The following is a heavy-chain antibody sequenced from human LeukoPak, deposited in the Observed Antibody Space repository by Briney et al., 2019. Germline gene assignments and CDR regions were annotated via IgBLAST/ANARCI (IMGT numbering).Heavy chain of an antibody. Sequence: PGGSLRLSCAASGFTFSSYEMNWVRQAPGKGLEWVSSISTSWSTIYYADSVKGRFTISRDDSNNALYLQMHSLRAEDTALYYCASGPPFLKYFEYWGQGTLVTVSS. CDR1: GFTFSSYE. D-gene: IGHD3-3*01. J-gene: IGHJ4*02. CDR2: ISTSWSTI. V-gene: IGHV3-48*03. CDR3: ASGPPFLKYFEY.